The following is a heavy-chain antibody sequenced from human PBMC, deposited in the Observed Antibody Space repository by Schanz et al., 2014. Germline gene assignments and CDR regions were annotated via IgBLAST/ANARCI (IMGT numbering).Heavy chain of an antibody. CDR1: GFTVNTNY. CDR3: AKEVGATLFHWFDP. CDR2: ISGNGGST. D-gene: IGHD1-26*01. Sequence: VQLEESGGGVVQPGGSLRLSCAVSGFTVNTNYMSWVRQPPGKGLEWVSAISGNGGSTYFADSVKGRFTISRDNSDNTLFLQLNSLRAEDTAVYYCAKEVGATLFHWFDPWGQGTLVTVSS. J-gene: IGHJ5*02. V-gene: IGHV3-23*04.